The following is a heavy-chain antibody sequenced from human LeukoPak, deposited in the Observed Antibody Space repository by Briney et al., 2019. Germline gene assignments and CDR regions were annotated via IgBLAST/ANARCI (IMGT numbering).Heavy chain of an antibody. CDR2: ISGSGGST. J-gene: IGHJ4*02. Sequence: PSETLSLTCTVSGGSISSSSYYWGWIRQPPGKGLEWVSAISGSGGSTYYADSVKGRFTISRDNSKNTLYLQMNSLRAEDTAVYYCAKEGGSGWFNAETFWGQGTLVTVSS. CDR1: GGSISSSSYY. D-gene: IGHD6-19*01. V-gene: IGHV3-23*01. CDR3: AKEGGSGWFNAETF.